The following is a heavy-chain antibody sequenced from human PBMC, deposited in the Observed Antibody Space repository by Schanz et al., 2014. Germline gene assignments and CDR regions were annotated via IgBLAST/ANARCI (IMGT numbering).Heavy chain of an antibody. CDR1: GGSISSGGYT. CDR2: IYYSGST. Sequence: QVQLQESGPGLVKPSQTLSLTCAVSGGSISSGGYTWSWIRQPPGKGLEWIGYIYYSGSTYYNPSLKRRVTISVDPPKNQFPLMRGSVPAADTAIYYCAIPRGSYAPNWSEARYFQHWGQGSLVTVSS. V-gene: IGHV4-30-4*07. CDR3: AIPRGSYAPNWSEARYFQH. J-gene: IGHJ1*01. D-gene: IGHD1-1*01.